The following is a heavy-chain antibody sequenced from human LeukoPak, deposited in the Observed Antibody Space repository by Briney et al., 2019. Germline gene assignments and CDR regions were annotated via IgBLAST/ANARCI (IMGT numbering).Heavy chain of an antibody. J-gene: IGHJ4*02. CDR1: GGSFSGYY. D-gene: IGHD5-18*01. CDR3: ARRIQLWFSHFGY. V-gene: IGHV4-34*01. Sequence: SATLSLTCAVYGGSFSGYYWSWIRQPPGKGLEWIGEINHSGSTNYNPSLKSRVTISVDTSKNQFSLKLSSVTAADTAVYYCARRIQLWFSHFGYWGQGTLVTVSS. CDR2: INHSGST.